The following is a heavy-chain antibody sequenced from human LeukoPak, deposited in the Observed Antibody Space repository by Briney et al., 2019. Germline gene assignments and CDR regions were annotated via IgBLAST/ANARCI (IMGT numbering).Heavy chain of an antibody. CDR1: GFTFGKYW. V-gene: IGHV3-7*03. J-gene: IGHJ4*02. D-gene: IGHD3-3*01. CDR3: ARDQYDTWSRRGNFDS. CDR2: IKLDGSEK. Sequence: GGSLRLSCVASGFTFGKYWMSWVRQAPGKGLEWVANIKLDGSEKNYVDSVKGRFTISRDNTKNSLYLQMNSLRAGDTAVFYCARDQYDTWSRRGNFDSWGQGTLVIVSS.